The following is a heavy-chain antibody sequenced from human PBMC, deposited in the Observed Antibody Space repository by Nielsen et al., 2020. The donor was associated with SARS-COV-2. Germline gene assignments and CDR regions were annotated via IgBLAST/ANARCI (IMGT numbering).Heavy chain of an antibody. CDR1: GFTFSSYG. CDR2: ISYDGSNK. CDR3: ARDIITGTTGLDY. V-gene: IGHV3-30*03. J-gene: IGHJ4*02. D-gene: IGHD1-20*01. Sequence: GGSLRLSCAASGFTFSSYGMHWVRQAPGKGLEWVAVISYDGSNKYYADSVKGRFTISRDNSKNTLYLQMNSLRAEDTAVYYCARDIITGTTGLDYWGQGTLVTVSS.